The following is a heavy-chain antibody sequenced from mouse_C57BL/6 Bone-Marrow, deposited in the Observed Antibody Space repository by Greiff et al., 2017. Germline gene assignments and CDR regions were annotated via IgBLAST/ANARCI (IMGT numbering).Heavy chain of an antibody. J-gene: IGHJ2*01. CDR1: GYTFTSYW. V-gene: IGHV1-69*01. D-gene: IGHD3-2*02. Sequence: QVQLQQPGAELVMPGASVKLSCTASGYTFTSYWMHWVKQRPGQGLEWIGDIDPSDSYTNYNQKFKGKATLTVDKSTSTAYMQLSSLTSEDSAVYYCAREGGWGFDYWGQGTTLTVSS. CDR3: AREGGWGFDY. CDR2: IDPSDSYT.